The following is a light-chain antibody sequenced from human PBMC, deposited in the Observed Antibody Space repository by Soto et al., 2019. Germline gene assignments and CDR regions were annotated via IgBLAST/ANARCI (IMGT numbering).Light chain of an antibody. J-gene: IGKJ1*01. CDR1: QSISIW. V-gene: IGKV1-5*03. CDR3: QQYNAYSWS. CDR2: KAS. Sequence: DMQMTQSPSTLSASVGDRVAITCRASQSISIWLAGYQQKPGKAPKLLIYKASSLESGFPSRFSGSGSGTEYTLTIIRLQPDFFATYSCQQYNAYSWSFGQGPKVELQ.